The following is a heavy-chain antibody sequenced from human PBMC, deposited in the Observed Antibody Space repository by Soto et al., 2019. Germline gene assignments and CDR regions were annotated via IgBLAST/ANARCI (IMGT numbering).Heavy chain of an antibody. Sequence: QVQLVQSGAEVKKPGASVKVSCKTSGYTFTGYYIYWVRQAPGQGLEWMGWINPHSGGTDSSQKFQGRVTMTRDTSISTAYLELSSLRSEDTAVYYCAGTSCSSATCPTTYWGQGTLVTVSS. D-gene: IGHD2-2*01. CDR2: INPHSGGT. V-gene: IGHV1-2*02. CDR1: GYTFTGYY. J-gene: IGHJ4*02. CDR3: AGTSCSSATCPTTY.